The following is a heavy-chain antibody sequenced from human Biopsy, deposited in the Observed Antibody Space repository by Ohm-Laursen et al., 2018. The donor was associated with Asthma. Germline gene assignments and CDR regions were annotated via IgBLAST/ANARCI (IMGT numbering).Heavy chain of an antibody. CDR1: GDSITSGGWC. Sequence: ALSLTCTVSGDSITSGGWCWNWIRQPPGKGLEWIGYIHHSGTSYFNPSLKSRVSFSRDTSKSQFPLRLSSVTAADTAMYYCARIPRRSGSYFVDYWGHGTLVTVSS. CDR2: IHHSGTS. D-gene: IGHD3-22*01. V-gene: IGHV4-31*03. J-gene: IGHJ4*01. CDR3: ARIPRRSGSYFVDY.